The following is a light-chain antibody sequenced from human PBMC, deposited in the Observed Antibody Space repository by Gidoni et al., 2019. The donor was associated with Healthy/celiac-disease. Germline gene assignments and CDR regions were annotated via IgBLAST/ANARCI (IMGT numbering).Light chain of an antibody. J-gene: IGKJ1*01. CDR1: QGISSY. V-gene: IGKV1-9*01. CDR3: QQVGT. Sequence: DIQLTQSPSFLSASVRDRVTITCRASQGISSYLAWYQQKPGKAPKLLIYAASTLQSGVPSRFSGSGSGTEFTLTISSLQPEDFATYYCQQVGTFGQGTKVEIK. CDR2: AAS.